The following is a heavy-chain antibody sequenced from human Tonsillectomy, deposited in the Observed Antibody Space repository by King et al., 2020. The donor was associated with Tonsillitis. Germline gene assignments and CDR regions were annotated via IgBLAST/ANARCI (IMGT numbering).Heavy chain of an antibody. CDR3: ARDYPYDQSPFDY. Sequence: VQLVESGGGLVKPGGSLRLSCAASGFTFSDYYMSWIRQAPGKGLEWVSYISNSNMYYADSVKGRFTISRDNAKNSLYLQMNRLRAEDTAVYYCARDYPYDQSPFDYWGQGTLVTVSS. J-gene: IGHJ4*02. D-gene: IGHD2-2*01. CDR2: ISNSNM. CDR1: GFTFSDYY. V-gene: IGHV3-11*01.